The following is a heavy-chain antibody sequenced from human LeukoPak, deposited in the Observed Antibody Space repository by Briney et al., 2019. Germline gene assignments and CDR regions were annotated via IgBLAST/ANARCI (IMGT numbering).Heavy chain of an antibody. CDR2: ISYDGSNK. D-gene: IGHD3-10*01. J-gene: IGHJ6*03. Sequence: SWGSLRLSCAASGFTFSSYAMRWVRQAPGKGLEWVAVISYDGSNKYYADSVKGRFTIFRDNSKNTLYLQMNSLRAEDTAVYYCAKVGKTESYYGSGRFSYYYYMDVWGKGTTVTLSS. CDR1: GFTFSSYA. V-gene: IGHV3-30*04. CDR3: AKVGKTESYYGSGRFSYYYYMDV.